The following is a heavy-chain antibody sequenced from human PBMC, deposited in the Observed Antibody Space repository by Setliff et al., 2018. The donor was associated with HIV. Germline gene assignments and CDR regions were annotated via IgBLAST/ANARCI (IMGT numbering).Heavy chain of an antibody. CDR3: ARAPPPLRYFDWEPLDAFDI. CDR1: GYTFNSYT. Sequence: ASVKVSCKASGYTFNSYTISWLRQAPGQGLEWMGWISPYNGNTDYAQEMQGRLTMTTDTSTSTAYMDLESLSSDDTAVYYCARAPPPLRYFDWEPLDAFDIWGQGTMVTVSS. J-gene: IGHJ3*02. CDR2: ISPYNGNT. D-gene: IGHD3-9*01. V-gene: IGHV1-18*04.